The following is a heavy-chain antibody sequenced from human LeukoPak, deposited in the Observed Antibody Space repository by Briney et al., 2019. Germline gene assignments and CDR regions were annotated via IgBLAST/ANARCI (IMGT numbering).Heavy chain of an antibody. J-gene: IGHJ4*02. V-gene: IGHV3-23*01. Sequence: VQPGGSLRLSCAASGFTFSSYATSWVRQAPGKGLEWVSAISGSGGSTYYADSVKGRFTISRDNSKNTLYLQMNSLRAEDTAVYYCAFPHCSGGSCYSYWGQGTLVTVSS. CDR2: ISGSGGST. CDR1: GFTFSSYA. D-gene: IGHD2-15*01. CDR3: AFPHCSGGSCYSY.